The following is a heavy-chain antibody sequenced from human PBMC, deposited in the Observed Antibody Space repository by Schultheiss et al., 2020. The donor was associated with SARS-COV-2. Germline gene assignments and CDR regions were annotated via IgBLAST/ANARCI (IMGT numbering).Heavy chain of an antibody. CDR1: GFTFSNSD. J-gene: IGHJ6*02. CDR2: VSWNGSRT. V-gene: IGHV3-35*01. D-gene: IGHD2-2*01. CDR3: AKGIVPAAIIGMDV. Sequence: GGSLRLSCAASGFTFSNSDMNWVHQAPGKGLEWVSGVSWNGSRTHYADSVKGRFIISRDNSRNTLYLQTNSLRAEDTAVYYCAKGIVPAAIIGMDVWGQGTTVTVSS.